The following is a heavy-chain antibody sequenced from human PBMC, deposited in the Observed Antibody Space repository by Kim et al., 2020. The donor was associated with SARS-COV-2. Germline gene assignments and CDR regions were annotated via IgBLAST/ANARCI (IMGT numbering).Heavy chain of an antibody. J-gene: IGHJ6*03. D-gene: IGHD2-2*02. CDR1: GYTFTGYY. V-gene: IGHV1-2*02. CDR3: ARGRYCSSTSCYKSYYMDV. Sequence: ASVKVSCKASGYTFTGYYMHWVRQAPGQGLEWMGWINPNSGGTNYAQKFQGRVTMTRDTSISTAYMELSRLRSDDTAVYYCARGRYCSSTSCYKSYYMDVWGKGTTVTVSS. CDR2: INPNSGGT.